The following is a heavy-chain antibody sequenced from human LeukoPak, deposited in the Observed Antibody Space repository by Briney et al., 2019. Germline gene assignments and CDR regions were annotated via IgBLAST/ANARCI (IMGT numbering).Heavy chain of an antibody. CDR2: INPNSGGT. CDR1: GYTFTDYY. CDR3: AREGSYNWNDVSPPDY. V-gene: IGHV1-2*02. Sequence: GASVKVSCKASGYTFTDYYMHWVRQAPGQGLEWMGWINPNSGGTNYAQKFQGRVTMTRDTSISTAYMELSRLRSDDTAVYYCAREGSYNWNDVSPPDYWGQGTLVTVSS. D-gene: IGHD1-1*01. J-gene: IGHJ4*02.